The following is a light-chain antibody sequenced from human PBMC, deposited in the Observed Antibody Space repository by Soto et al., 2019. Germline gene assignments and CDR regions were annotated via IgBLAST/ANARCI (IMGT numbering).Light chain of an antibody. Sequence: QSALTPPPSASGSPGQSVAISCTGTSSDVGGYNYVSWYQQHPGKAPKLMIYEVNKRPSGVPDRVSGSKSGNTASLTVSGLQAEDEADYYRSSYAGSSNVFGTGTKVTGL. CDR2: EVN. J-gene: IGLJ1*01. V-gene: IGLV2-8*01. CDR3: SSYAGSSNV. CDR1: SSDVGGYNY.